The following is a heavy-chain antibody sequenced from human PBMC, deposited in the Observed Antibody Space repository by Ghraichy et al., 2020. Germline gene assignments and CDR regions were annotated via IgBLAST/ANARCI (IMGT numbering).Heavy chain of an antibody. Sequence: SETLSLTCTVSGDSINNFYWSWLRQPPGKGLEWIGYIYYTGGTNYNPSLKSRVTISLDTSDNQFSLKLTSVTAADTAVYYCARGSGWWGYWGRGILVTVSP. CDR1: GDSINNFY. V-gene: IGHV4-59*01. D-gene: IGHD6-19*01. J-gene: IGHJ4*01. CDR2: IYYTGGT. CDR3: ARGSGWWGY.